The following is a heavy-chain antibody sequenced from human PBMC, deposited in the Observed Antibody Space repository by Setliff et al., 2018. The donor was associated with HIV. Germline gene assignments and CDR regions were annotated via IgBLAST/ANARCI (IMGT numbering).Heavy chain of an antibody. CDR2: IYYSGST. CDR3: ARHDCGGDCPWDY. Sequence: PSETLSLTCAVYGGSFSGYFWTWIRQSPGKGLKWIGSIYYSGSTYYNPSLKSRVTISVVTSKNQFSLKLSSVTAADTAVYYCARHDCGGDCPWDYWGQGTLVTVSS. CDR1: GGSFSGYF. D-gene: IGHD2-21*01. J-gene: IGHJ4*02. V-gene: IGHV4-34*01.